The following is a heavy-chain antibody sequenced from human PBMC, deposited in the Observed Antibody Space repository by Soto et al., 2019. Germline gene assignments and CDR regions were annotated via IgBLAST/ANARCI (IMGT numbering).Heavy chain of an antibody. Sequence: ASVKVSCKASGYTFTSYGISWVRQAPGQGLEWMGWINPNSGGANYAQKFQGWVTMTRDTSISTAYMELSRLRSDDTAVYYCARDYGYSYGYYYYYGMDVWGQGTTVTVSS. V-gene: IGHV1-2*04. CDR3: ARDYGYSYGYYYYYGMDV. D-gene: IGHD5-18*01. J-gene: IGHJ6*02. CDR2: INPNSGGA. CDR1: GYTFTSYG.